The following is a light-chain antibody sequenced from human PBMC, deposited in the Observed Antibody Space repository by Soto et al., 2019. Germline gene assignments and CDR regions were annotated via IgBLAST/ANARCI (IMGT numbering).Light chain of an antibody. CDR1: QDIRNY. V-gene: IGKV1-9*01. J-gene: IGKJ1*01. Sequence: DIQLTQSPSFLSTSVGDRVTITCRASQDIRNYLAWYQQKPGKAPKVLIYAASTLLSGVPSGFSGSGSGTEFSLTISSLQPEDCATYFCQQLDSYPRTFGQGTKVEI. CDR3: QQLDSYPRT. CDR2: AAS.